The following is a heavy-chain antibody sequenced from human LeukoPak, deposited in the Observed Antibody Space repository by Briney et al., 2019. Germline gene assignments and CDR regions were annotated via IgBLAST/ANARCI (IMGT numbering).Heavy chain of an antibody. CDR2: ICISGST. V-gene: IGHV4-4*07. CDR1: GVSISSYY. D-gene: IGHD2-2*01. Sequence: SETLSLSCAVSGVSISSYYWSWIRQPAGKGLEWLGRICISGSTNYNPSLKSGVTISVDKAKTQFSLKLSSVTAADTAVYYCARDGALWDIVVEPSAAPRGAFDIWGQGTMVTVSS. CDR3: ARDGALWDIVVEPSAAPRGAFDI. J-gene: IGHJ3*02.